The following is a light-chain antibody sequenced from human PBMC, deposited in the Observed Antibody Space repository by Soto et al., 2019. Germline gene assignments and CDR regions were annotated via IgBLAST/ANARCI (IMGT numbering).Light chain of an antibody. V-gene: IGKV1-5*03. CDR2: KAS. Sequence: DIQMTQSPSTLSASVGDRVTITCRASQSIDSWLAWYQQRPGKAPKLLIYKASSLESGVPSRFSGSGSGTEFTLTISSLQPDDFATYYCQQYSTYSRTFGQGTKFEIK. CDR3: QQYSTYSRT. J-gene: IGKJ1*01. CDR1: QSIDSW.